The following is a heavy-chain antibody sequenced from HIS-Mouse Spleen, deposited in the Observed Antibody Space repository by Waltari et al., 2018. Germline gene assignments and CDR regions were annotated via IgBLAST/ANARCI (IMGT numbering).Heavy chain of an antibody. CDR3: ARVNSSFDY. CDR1: GGSFSGYY. D-gene: IGHD6-13*01. Sequence: QVQLQQWGAGLLKPSETLSLPCAVYGGSFSGYYWSWIRQPPGKGLEWIGEMNHSGSTNYNPSLKSRVTISVDTSKNQFSLKLSSVTAADTAVYYCARVNSSFDYWGQGTLVTVSS. J-gene: IGHJ4*02. CDR2: MNHSGST. V-gene: IGHV4-34*01.